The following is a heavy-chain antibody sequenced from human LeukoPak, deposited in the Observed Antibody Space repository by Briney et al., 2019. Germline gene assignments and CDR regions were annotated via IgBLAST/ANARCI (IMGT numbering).Heavy chain of an antibody. CDR1: GFTFSDYY. V-gene: IGHV3-23*01. CDR3: ANSYSSSWYVWDY. Sequence: SGGSLRLSCAASGFTFSDYYMSWIRQAPGKGLEWVSAISGSGGSTYYADSVKGRFTISRDNSKNTLYLQMNSLRAEDTAVYYCANSYSSSWYVWDYWGQGTLVTVSS. CDR2: ISGSGGST. J-gene: IGHJ4*02. D-gene: IGHD6-13*01.